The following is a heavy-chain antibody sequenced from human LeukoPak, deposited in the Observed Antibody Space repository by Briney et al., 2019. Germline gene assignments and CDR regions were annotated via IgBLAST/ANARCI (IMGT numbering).Heavy chain of an antibody. CDR2: IYYSGST. D-gene: IGHD3-22*01. V-gene: IGHV4-59*01. J-gene: IGHJ4*02. CDR1: GGSISSYY. CDR3: ARYYYDSSGYYLDY. Sequence: SETLSLTCTVSGGSISSYYWSWIRQPPGKGLEWIGYIYYSGSTNYNPSLKSRVTISVDTSKNQFSLKLSSVTAADTAVYYCARYYYDSSGYYLDYWGQGTLVTVSS.